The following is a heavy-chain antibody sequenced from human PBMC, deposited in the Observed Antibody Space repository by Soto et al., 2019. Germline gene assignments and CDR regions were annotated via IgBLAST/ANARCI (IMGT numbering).Heavy chain of an antibody. CDR1: GGSISSGDYY. CDR2: IYYSGST. D-gene: IGHD2-21*02. V-gene: IGHV4-30-4*01. J-gene: IGHJ4*02. Sequence: PSETLSLTCTVSGGSISSGDYYWSWIRQPPGKGLEWIGYIYYSGSTYYNPSLKIRVTISVDTSKHQFSLKLSSVTAADTAVYYCASVPRRLDGGNFNYFDYWGQGTLVTVSS. CDR3: ASVPRRLDGGNFNYFDY.